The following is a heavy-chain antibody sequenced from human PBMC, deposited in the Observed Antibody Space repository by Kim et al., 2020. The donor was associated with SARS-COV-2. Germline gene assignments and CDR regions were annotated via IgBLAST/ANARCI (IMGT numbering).Heavy chain of an antibody. V-gene: IGHV3-30*01. J-gene: IGHJ4*02. CDR2: K. Sequence: KSYADSGKGRFTISRDNSKNTLYLQMNSLRAEDTAVYYCASSTIVATPFDYWGQGTLVTVSS. D-gene: IGHD5-12*01. CDR3: ASSTIVATPFDY.